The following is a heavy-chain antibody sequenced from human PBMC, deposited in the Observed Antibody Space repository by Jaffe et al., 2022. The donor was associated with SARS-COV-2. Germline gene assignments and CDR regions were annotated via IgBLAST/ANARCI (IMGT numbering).Heavy chain of an antibody. CDR2: TRNKANSYTT. CDR1: GFTFSDHY. Sequence: EVQLVESGGGLVQPGGSLRLSCAASGFTFSDHYMDWVRQAPGKGLEWVGRTRNKANSYTTEYAASVKGRFTISRDDSKNSLYLQMNSLKTEDTAVYYCARTLTRDYYYYYGMDVWGQGTTVTVSS. J-gene: IGHJ6*02. CDR3: ARTLTRDYYYYYGMDV. V-gene: IGHV3-72*01.